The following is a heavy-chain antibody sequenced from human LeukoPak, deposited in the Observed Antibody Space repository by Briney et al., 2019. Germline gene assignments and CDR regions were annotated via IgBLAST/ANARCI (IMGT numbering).Heavy chain of an antibody. CDR1: GGTFSSYA. V-gene: IGHV1-69*01. CDR2: IIPIFGTA. J-gene: IGHJ6*02. D-gene: IGHD2-2*01. Sequence: ASVKVSCKASGGTFSSYAISWVRQAPGQGLEWMGGIIPIFGTANYAQKFQGRDTITADESTSTAYMELSSLRSEDTAVYYCAGCSSTSCYVDRRYYYGMDVWGQGTTVTVSS. CDR3: AGCSSTSCYVDRRYYYGMDV.